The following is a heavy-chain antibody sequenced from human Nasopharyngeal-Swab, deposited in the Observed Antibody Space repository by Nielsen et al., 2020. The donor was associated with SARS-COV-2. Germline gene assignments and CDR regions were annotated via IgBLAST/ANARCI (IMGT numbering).Heavy chain of an antibody. V-gene: IGHV4-31*03. CDR3: ARLYYYDSSGYFFKPPSYYFDY. J-gene: IGHJ4*02. D-gene: IGHD3-22*01. CDR2: IYYSGST. Sequence: SETLSLTCTVPGGSISSGGYYWSWIRQHPGKGLEWIGYIYYSGSTYYNPSLKSRVSISVDTSKNQFSLKLSSVTAADTAVYYCARLYYYDSSGYFFKPPSYYFDYWGQGTLVTVSS. CDR1: GGSISSGGYY.